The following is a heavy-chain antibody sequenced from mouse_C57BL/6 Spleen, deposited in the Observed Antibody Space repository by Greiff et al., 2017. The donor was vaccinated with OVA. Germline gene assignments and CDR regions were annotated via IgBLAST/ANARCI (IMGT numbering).Heavy chain of an antibody. D-gene: IGHD1-1*01. CDR3: ARVPITTVVAGDY. CDR2: LYPGDGYT. J-gene: IGHJ2*01. V-gene: IGHV1-82*01. CDR1: GYAFSSSW. Sequence: QVQLQQPGPELVKPGASVKISCKASGYAFSSSWMNWVKQRPGKGLEWIGRLYPGDGYTNYNGKFKGQATLTADKSSSTAYMQLSSLTSEDSAVYVCARVPITTVVAGDYWGQGTTLTVSS.